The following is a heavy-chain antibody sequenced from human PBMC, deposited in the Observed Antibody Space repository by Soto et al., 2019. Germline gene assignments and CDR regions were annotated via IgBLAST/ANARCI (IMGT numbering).Heavy chain of an antibody. CDR3: ARSSLTYFEF. Sequence: GGSLRLSCTASGFTFSDYYISWIRQAPGKGLEWLAYISGSGSTTYYTDSVKGRFAISRDNARTSLYLQMNSLRVEGSAVYYCARSSLTYFEFWGQGT. CDR1: GFTFSDYY. V-gene: IGHV3-11*01. CDR2: ISGSGSTT. J-gene: IGHJ4*02.